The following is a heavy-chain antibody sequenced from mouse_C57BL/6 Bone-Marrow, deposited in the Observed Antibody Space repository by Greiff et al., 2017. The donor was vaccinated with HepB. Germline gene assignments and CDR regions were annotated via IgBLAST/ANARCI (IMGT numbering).Heavy chain of an antibody. Sequence: EVMLVESGGGLVQSGRSLRLSCATSGFTFSDFYMEWVRQAPGKGLEWIAASRNKANDYTTEYSASVKGRFIVSRDTSQSILYLQMNALRAEDTAIYYCARDARYGSSYWYFDVWGTGTTVTVSS. CDR3: ARDARYGSSYWYFDV. V-gene: IGHV7-1*01. CDR1: GFTFSDFY. J-gene: IGHJ1*03. CDR2: SRNKANDYTT. D-gene: IGHD1-1*01.